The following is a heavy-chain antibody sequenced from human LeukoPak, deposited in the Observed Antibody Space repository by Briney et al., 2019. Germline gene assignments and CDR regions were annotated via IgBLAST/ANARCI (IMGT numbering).Heavy chain of an antibody. D-gene: IGHD3-10*01. V-gene: IGHV1-3*01. CDR2: INGGNGNT. CDR3: ARDEIEELLTGWGGMDV. CDR1: RYTFTTYA. J-gene: IGHJ6*02. Sequence: ASVKVSCKASRYTFTTYAMHWARQAPGQRLEWMGWINGGNGNTKYSQKFQDRVTFTRDTSASTAYMELSSLRSEDTAVYYCARDEIEELLTGWGGMDVWGQGTTVTVSS.